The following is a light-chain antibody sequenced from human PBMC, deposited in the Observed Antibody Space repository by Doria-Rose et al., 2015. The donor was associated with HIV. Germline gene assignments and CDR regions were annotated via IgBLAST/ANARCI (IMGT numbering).Light chain of an antibody. Sequence: TQSPGTLSLSPGERATLSCRASQRVKSSYLAWYQQKPGQAPRLLIYHASTRATGIPDRLSGSGSGTDFTLTISRLEPEYVAVYYCQQYGTSRGTFGQGTRLEIK. J-gene: IGKJ5*01. CDR2: HAS. CDR1: QRVKSSY. V-gene: IGKV3-20*01. CDR3: QQYGTSRGT.